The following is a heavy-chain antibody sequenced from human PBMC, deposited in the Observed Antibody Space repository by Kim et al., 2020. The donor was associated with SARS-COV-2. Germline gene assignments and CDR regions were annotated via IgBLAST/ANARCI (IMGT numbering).Heavy chain of an antibody. J-gene: IGHJ6*02. D-gene: IGHD2-21*02. CDR2: INPSGGST. V-gene: IGHV1-46*01. CDR1: GYTFTSYY. CDR3: ARDEEAYCGGDCFPRGDGMDV. Sequence: ASVKVSCKASGYTFTSYYMHWVRQAPGQGLEWMGIINPSGGSTSYAQKFQGRVTMTRDTSTSTVYMELSSLRSEDTAVYYCARDEEAYCGGDCFPRGDGMDVWGQGTTVTVSS.